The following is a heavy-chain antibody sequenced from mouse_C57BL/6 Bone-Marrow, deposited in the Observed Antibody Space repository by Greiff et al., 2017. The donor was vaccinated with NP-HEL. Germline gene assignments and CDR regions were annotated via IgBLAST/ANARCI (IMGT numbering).Heavy chain of an antibody. CDR3: AKSNFYYYAMDY. J-gene: IGHJ4*01. D-gene: IGHD2-5*01. V-gene: IGHV1-62-2*01. CDR1: GYTFTEYT. CDR2: FYPGSGSI. Sequence: VQLQHSGAELVKPGASVKLSCKASGYTFTEYTIHWVKQRSGQGLEWIGWFYPGSGSIKYNEKFKDKATLTADKSSSTVYMELSRLTSEDSAVYFCAKSNFYYYAMDYWGQGTSVTVSS.